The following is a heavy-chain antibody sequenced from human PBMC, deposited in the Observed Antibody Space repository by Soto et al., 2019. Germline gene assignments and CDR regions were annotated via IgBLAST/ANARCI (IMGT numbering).Heavy chain of an antibody. CDR3: ARLFVQLWLMRDFDY. Sequence: PSETLSLTCTVSGGSISSSSYYWGWIRQPPGKGLEWIGSIYYSGSTYYNPSLKSRVTISVDTSKNQFSLKLSSVTAADTAVYYCARLFVQLWLMRDFDYWGQGTLVTV. CDR1: GGSISSSSYY. D-gene: IGHD5-18*01. V-gene: IGHV4-39*01. CDR2: IYYSGST. J-gene: IGHJ4*02.